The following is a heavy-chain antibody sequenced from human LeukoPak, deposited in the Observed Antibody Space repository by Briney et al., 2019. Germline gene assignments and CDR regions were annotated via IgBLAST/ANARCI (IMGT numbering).Heavy chain of an antibody. D-gene: IGHD1-14*01. Sequence: PGGSLRLSCAASGFTFDDYGMTWVRQAPGKGLEWVSGINWNGGNTGYADSAKGRFTISRDNAKNSLYLQLNSLRPEDMAFYYCAKDIGPTGDAFHIWGQGTVVTVSS. CDR2: INWNGGNT. CDR3: AKDIGPTGDAFHI. V-gene: IGHV3-20*04. CDR1: GFTFDDYG. J-gene: IGHJ3*02.